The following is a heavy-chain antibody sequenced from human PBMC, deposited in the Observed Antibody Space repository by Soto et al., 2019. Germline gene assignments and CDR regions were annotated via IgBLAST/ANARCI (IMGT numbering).Heavy chain of an antibody. V-gene: IGHV3-21*01. Sequence: GGSLRLSCAASGFTFSSYSMNWVRQAPGKGLEWVSSISSSSSYIYYADSVKGRFTISRDNAKNSLYLQMNSLRAEDTAVYYCARGTSEGQYDFWSGYYYYMDVWGKGTTVTVSS. D-gene: IGHD3-3*01. CDR2: ISSSSSYI. CDR1: GFTFSSYS. CDR3: ARGTSEGQYDFWSGYYYYMDV. J-gene: IGHJ6*03.